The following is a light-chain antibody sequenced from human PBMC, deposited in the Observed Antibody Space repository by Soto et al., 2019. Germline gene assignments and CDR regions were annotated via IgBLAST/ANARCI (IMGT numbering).Light chain of an antibody. CDR2: AAS. J-gene: IGKJ1*01. V-gene: IGKV1-12*01. CDR3: LQVSSFPLT. Sequence: DHQMTHSLPSLSPLAADRATITCRASRGIGDRLAWFQQKPGKAPQFLIQAASNLQSGVPSRFSGSGSGTEFILSINSLQPEDIATYYCLQVSSFPLTFGQGTKVDIK. CDR1: RGIGDR.